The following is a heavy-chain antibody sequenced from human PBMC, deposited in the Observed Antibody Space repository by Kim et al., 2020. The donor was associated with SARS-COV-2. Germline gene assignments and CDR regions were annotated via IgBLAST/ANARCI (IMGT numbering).Heavy chain of an antibody. D-gene: IGHD3-16*02. V-gene: IGHV7-4-1*02. CDR3: ARFLGELSPHGDYYYYGMDV. CDR1: GYTFTSYA. Sequence: ASVKVSCKASGYTFTSYAMNWVRQAPGQGLEWMGWINTNTGNPTYAQGFTGRFVFSLDTSVSTAYLQISSLKAEDTAVYYCARFLGELSPHGDYYYYGMDVWGPGTTLTVSS. CDR2: INTNTGNP. J-gene: IGHJ6*02.